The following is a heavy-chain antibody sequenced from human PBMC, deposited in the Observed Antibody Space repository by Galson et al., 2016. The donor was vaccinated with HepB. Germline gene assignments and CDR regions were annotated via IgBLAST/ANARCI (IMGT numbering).Heavy chain of an antibody. CDR3: AKDGRSGYPPSYFAGYYFDS. D-gene: IGHD1-26*01. V-gene: IGHV3-23*01. J-gene: IGHJ4*02. CDR1: GFTFSSYA. Sequence: SLRLSCAASGFTFSSYAMRWVRQAPGKGLEWVSAISGSGGSTYYADSVKGRFTISRDNSKNTLYLQMNSLRAEDTAVYYCAKDGRSGYPPSYFAGYYFDSWGQGTLGTVSS. CDR2: ISGSGGST.